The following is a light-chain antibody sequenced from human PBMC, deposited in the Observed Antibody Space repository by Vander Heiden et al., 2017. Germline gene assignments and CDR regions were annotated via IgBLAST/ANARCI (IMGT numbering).Light chain of an antibody. J-gene: IGLJ2*01. CDR1: SSDIGFDNH. CDR2: EGS. V-gene: IGLV2-14*01. Sequence: QSALTQPASVSGSPGQSITISCTGTSSDIGFDNHVYWYQQHPGKAPTPIIYEGSDRPAGVFDRFSASKACNSASLTISGFQAEEEADYYCSAYTNRYTWIFGGGTKLTVL. CDR3: SAYTNRYTWI.